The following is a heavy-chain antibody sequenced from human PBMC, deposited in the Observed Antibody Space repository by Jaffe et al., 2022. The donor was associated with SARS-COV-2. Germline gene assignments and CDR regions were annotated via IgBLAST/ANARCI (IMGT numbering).Heavy chain of an antibody. D-gene: IGHD3-10*01. CDR2: IYWDDDK. CDR3: AHTLYYASGSYTPTYYFDY. V-gene: IGHV2-5*02. Sequence: QITLKESGPTLVKPTQTLTLTCTFSGFSFFTSGVGVGWIRQPPGKALEWLALIYWDDDKRFSPSLDRRLTITKATSKNQVVLTVTNMDPVDTATYYCAHTLYYASGSYTPTYYFDYWGPGSLVTVSS. J-gene: IGHJ4*02. CDR1: GFSFFTSGVG.